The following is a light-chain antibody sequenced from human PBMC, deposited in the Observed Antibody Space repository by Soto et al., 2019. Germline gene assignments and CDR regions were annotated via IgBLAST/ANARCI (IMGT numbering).Light chain of an antibody. Sequence: QLVLTQPVSVSGSPGQSVTISCTGTSSDIGSYKHVSWYQQYPGKAPKLMIYEVSDRPSGVSNRFSGSKSGNTASLTISGLQAEDEADYYCSSYASSRSYVFGTETKLTVL. V-gene: IGLV2-14*03. CDR3: SSYASSRSYV. J-gene: IGLJ1*01. CDR1: SSDIGSYKH. CDR2: EVS.